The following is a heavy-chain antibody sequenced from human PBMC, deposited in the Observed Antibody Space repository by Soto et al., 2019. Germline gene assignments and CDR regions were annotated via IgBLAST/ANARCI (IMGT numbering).Heavy chain of an antibody. CDR3: ARYCSGGSCYGMDV. J-gene: IGHJ6*02. V-gene: IGHV4-30-2*01. CDR2: IYHSGST. CDR1: GGSISSGGYS. D-gene: IGHD2-15*01. Sequence: QLQLQESGSGLVKPSQTLSLTCAVSGGSISSGGYSWSWIRQPPGKGLEWIGYIYHSGSTYYNPSLKSRVTISVDRSKNQFSLKLSFVTAADTAVYYCARYCSGGSCYGMDVWGQGTTVTVSS.